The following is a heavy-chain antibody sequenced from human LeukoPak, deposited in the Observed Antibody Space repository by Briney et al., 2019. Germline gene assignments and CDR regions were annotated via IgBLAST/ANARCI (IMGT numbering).Heavy chain of an antibody. CDR1: GGSISSSSYY. J-gene: IGHJ4*02. D-gene: IGHD3-22*01. Sequence: PLETLSLTCSVSGGSISSSSYYWGCIRQPPGKGLEWIGSISYSGNTYYNPSLQSRVTISLDTSKNQFSLKLNSVTAADTAVYYCARENYYESSGYYFDDWGQGTLVTVSS. V-gene: IGHV4-39*07. CDR3: ARENYYESSGYYFDD. CDR2: ISYSGNT.